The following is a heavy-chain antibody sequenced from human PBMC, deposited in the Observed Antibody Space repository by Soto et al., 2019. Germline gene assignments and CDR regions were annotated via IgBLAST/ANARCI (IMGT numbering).Heavy chain of an antibody. V-gene: IGHV1-69*02. CDR2: ILPLLDIT. J-gene: IGHJ3*02. CDR3: TLGSWSAQTFDI. Sequence: QVQLVQSGAEVKKPGSSVMVSCKASGGTFSTYTIIWVRQARGQGLEWMGRILPLLDITNSAQRFQGRVTITADKSTSTAYLELSSLRSEDTAVYYCTLGSWSAQTFDIWGRGTMVTVSS. CDR1: GGTFSTYT. D-gene: IGHD6-13*01.